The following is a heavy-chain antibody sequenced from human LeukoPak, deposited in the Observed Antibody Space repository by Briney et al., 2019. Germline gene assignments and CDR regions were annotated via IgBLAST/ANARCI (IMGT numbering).Heavy chain of an antibody. V-gene: IGHV1-69*06. CDR2: IIPIFGTA. D-gene: IGHD5-18*01. J-gene: IGHJ4*02. CDR3: ARGDTAMDPFDY. CDR1: GATFSSYA. Sequence: KVSCKASGATFSSYAISWVRQAPGQGLEWMGGIIPIFGTANYAQKFQGRVTITADKSTSTAYMELSSLRSEDTAVYYCARGDTAMDPFDYWGQGTLVTVSS.